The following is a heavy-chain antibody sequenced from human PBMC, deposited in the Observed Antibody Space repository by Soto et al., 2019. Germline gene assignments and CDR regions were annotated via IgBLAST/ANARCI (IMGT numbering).Heavy chain of an antibody. Sequence: EASVKVSCKASGYTFTSYDINWVRQATGQGLEWMGWMNPNSGNTGYAQKFQGRVTITRDTSASTAYMELSSLRSEDTAVYYCGRSPSLFIDYWGQGTLVTVSS. J-gene: IGHJ4*02. CDR2: MNPNSGNT. V-gene: IGHV1-8*01. CDR3: GRSPSLFIDY. D-gene: IGHD3-10*01. CDR1: GYTFTSYD.